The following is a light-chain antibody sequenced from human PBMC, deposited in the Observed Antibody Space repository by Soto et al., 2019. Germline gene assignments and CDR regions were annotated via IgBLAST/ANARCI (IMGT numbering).Light chain of an antibody. CDR2: DAS. Sequence: EIVLTQSPATLSLSPGERATLSCRASQSVSTFLAWYQHKPGQAPRLLIYDASNRATGLPDRFRGSGSGTDFSLIISSLEPEDVALYYCQQGNDWPPGTFGHGTKVDIK. V-gene: IGKV3-11*01. J-gene: IGKJ1*01. CDR3: QQGNDWPPGT. CDR1: QSVSTF.